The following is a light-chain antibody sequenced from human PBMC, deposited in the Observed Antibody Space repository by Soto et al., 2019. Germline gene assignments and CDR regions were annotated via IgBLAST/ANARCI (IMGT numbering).Light chain of an antibody. CDR3: QQYSSYYMFT. Sequence: DIQITQSPSTLSSSVLERFTITCRASHSVSNWLAWYQQRPGKAPKLLIYDASSLESGVPSRFSGSGSGTEFTLTISSLQPDDFATYYCQQYSSYYMFTFGGGTKVDI. V-gene: IGKV1-5*01. CDR2: DAS. CDR1: HSVSNW. J-gene: IGKJ4*01.